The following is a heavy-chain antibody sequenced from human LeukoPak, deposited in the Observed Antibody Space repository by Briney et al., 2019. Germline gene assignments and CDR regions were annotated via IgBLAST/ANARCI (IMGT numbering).Heavy chain of an antibody. J-gene: IGHJ4*02. Sequence: GGSLRLSCAASGFTFSSYWMSWVRQAPGKGLEWVANIKQDGSEIYYVDSVKGRFTISRVNAKNSLYLQMNSLRAEDTAVYYCARITATGLPYYFDYWGQGTLATVSS. D-gene: IGHD6-13*01. V-gene: IGHV3-7*01. CDR3: ARITATGLPYYFDY. CDR1: GFTFSSYW. CDR2: IKQDGSEI.